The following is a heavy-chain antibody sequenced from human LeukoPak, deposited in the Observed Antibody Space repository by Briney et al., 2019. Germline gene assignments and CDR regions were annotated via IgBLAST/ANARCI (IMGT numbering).Heavy chain of an antibody. Sequence: GGSLRPSCAASGFTVSSNYMSWVRQAPGKGLEWVSLIYSGGSTYYADSVKGRFTISRDNSKNTLYLQMNSLRAEDTAVYYCARGPDFWSGSYYMDVWGKGTTVTVSS. V-gene: IGHV3-53*01. CDR1: GFTVSSNY. D-gene: IGHD3-3*01. CDR2: IYSGGST. J-gene: IGHJ6*03. CDR3: ARGPDFWSGSYYMDV.